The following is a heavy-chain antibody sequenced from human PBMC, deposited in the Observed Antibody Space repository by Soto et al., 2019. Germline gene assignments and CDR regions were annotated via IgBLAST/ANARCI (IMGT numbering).Heavy chain of an antibody. D-gene: IGHD2-15*01. CDR1: GFTFSSYG. Sequence: GGSLRLSCAASGFTFSSYGMHWVRQAPGKGLEWVAVISYDGSNKYYADSVKGRFTISRDNSKNTLYLQMNSLRAEDTAVYYCAKDRGYCSGGSCYPTPPPDDYWGQGTLVTVS. CDR2: ISYDGSNK. CDR3: AKDRGYCSGGSCYPTPPPDDY. J-gene: IGHJ4*02. V-gene: IGHV3-30*18.